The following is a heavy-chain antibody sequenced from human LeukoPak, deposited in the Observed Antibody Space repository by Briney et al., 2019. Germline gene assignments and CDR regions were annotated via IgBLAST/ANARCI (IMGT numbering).Heavy chain of an antibody. CDR2: ISGSGGST. D-gene: IGHD6-6*01. Sequence: GGSLRLSCAVSGFTVSSIYMSWVRQAPGKGLEWVSAISGSGGSTYYADSVKGRFTISRDNSKNTLYLQMNSLRAEDTAVYYCARDGSSPSRIWYYGMDVWGQGTTVTVSS. CDR3: ARDGSSPSRIWYYGMDV. CDR1: GFTVSSIY. V-gene: IGHV3-23*01. J-gene: IGHJ6*02.